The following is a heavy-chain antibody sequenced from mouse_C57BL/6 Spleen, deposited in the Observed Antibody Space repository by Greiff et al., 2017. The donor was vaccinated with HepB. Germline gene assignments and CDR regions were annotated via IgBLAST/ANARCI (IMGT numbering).Heavy chain of an antibody. CDR2: IYWDDDK. CDR3: ARRPPTGTSYYAMDY. D-gene: IGHD4-1*02. J-gene: IGHJ4*01. V-gene: IGHV8-12*01. Sequence: LKESGPGILQSSQTLSLTCSFSGFSLSTSGMGVSWIRQPSGTGLEWLAHIYWDDDKRYNPSLKSRLTISKDTSRNQVFLKITSVDTADTATYYCARRPPTGTSYYAMDYWGQGTSVTVSS. CDR1: GFSLSTSGMG.